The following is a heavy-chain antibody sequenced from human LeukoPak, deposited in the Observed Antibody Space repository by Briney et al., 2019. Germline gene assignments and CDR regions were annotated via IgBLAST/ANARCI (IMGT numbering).Heavy chain of an antibody. CDR3: ARGYCSGGSCYSVDGALYYYGMDV. CDR2: ISAYNGNT. Sequence: GASVKVSCKASGYTFTSYGISWVRQAPGQGLEWMGWISAYNGNTNYAQKLQGRVTMTTDTSTSTAYMELRSLRSDDPAVYYCARGYCSGGSCYSVDGALYYYGMDVWGQGTTVTVSS. CDR1: GYTFTSYG. J-gene: IGHJ6*02. D-gene: IGHD2-15*01. V-gene: IGHV1-18*01.